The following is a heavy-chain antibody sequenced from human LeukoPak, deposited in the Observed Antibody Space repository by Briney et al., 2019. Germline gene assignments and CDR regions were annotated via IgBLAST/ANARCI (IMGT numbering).Heavy chain of an antibody. J-gene: IGHJ4*02. CDR2: IWYDGSNK. D-gene: IGHD1-1*01. V-gene: IGHV3-30*02. CDR3: AKEFGGTGFDY. Sequence: GGSLRLSCAASGFTFSSYGMHWVRQAPGKGLEWVAFIWYDGSNKYYGDSVKGRFTISRDNSKNTLYLQMNSLRTEDTAVYYCAKEFGGTGFDYWGQGTLVTVSP. CDR1: GFTFSSYG.